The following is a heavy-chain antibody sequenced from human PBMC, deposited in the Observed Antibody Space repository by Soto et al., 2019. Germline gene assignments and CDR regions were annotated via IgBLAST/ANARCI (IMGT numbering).Heavy chain of an antibody. CDR2: INTDSGTT. Sequence: QVQVVQSGAEVKKPGASVRLSCKTSGYSSTSCALHWVRQAPGQGFEWMGWINTDSGTTKYSQKFQGRVTITRDASASTAYMELRSLSSEDTTIYYCVRDRAADWYLDLWGRGTLVTVSS. V-gene: IGHV1-3*04. CDR3: VRDRAADWYLDL. J-gene: IGHJ2*01. D-gene: IGHD6-25*01. CDR1: GYSSTSCA.